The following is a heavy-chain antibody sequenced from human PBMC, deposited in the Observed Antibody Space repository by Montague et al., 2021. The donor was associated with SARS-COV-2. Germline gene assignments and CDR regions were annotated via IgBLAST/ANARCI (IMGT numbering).Heavy chain of an antibody. CDR2: ITHSGST. V-gene: IGHV4-34*01. D-gene: IGHD3-3*01. CDR3: ARGADYDFWSGFLRYKWFGP. CDR1: TDPFSGYY. Sequence: SETLSLTCAVYTDPFSGYYWSWIRQSPGKGLEWIGEITHSGSTNHNPSLQSRVTISVDKSKKQVSLKLRSLTAADTAVYYCARGADYDFWSGFLRYKWFGPWGQGTPVTVSS. J-gene: IGHJ5*02.